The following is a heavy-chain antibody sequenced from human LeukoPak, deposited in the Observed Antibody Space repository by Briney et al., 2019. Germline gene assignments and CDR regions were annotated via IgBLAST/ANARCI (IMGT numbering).Heavy chain of an antibody. J-gene: IGHJ4*02. V-gene: IGHV3-23*01. CDR1: GFTFSSHA. Sequence: GGSLRLSCAPSGFTFSSHAMSWVRQAPGKGLEWVSGISGNGANTYYADSVKGRFTISRDNSKNTLYLQMNRLRAEDTAVYYFGRSTYSSGWRDYWGQGTLLTVSS. D-gene: IGHD6-19*01. CDR2: ISGNGANT. CDR3: GRSTYSSGWRDY.